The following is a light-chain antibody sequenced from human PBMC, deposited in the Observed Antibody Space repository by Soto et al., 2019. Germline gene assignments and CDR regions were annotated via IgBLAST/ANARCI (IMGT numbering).Light chain of an antibody. CDR3: QQYGSSGT. J-gene: IGKJ1*01. CDR1: QSVSNNY. CDR2: GAS. Sequence: EIVLTQSPGTLSLSPGERATLSCRSSQSVSNNYLAWYQQKPGQAPRLLIYGASNRATVIPDRFSGSGSGKDFTLTISRLETEDFAVYYCQQYGSSGTFGQGTKVEIQ. V-gene: IGKV3-20*01.